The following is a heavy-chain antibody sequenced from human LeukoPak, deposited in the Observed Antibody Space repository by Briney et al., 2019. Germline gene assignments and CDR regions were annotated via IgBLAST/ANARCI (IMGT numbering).Heavy chain of an antibody. CDR1: GDSISSGGYY. V-gene: IGHV4-31*03. CDR3: ARERNCGGDCYSSWFDL. D-gene: IGHD2-21*02. J-gene: IGHJ5*02. Sequence: SETLSLTYTVSGDSISSGGYYWSWVRQHPGKGLEWIGYIHYSGSTFYISSLKSRVTISLDTSKNQFSLKLSSVTAADTAVYYCARERNCGGDCYSSWFDLWGQGTLVTVSS. CDR2: IHYSGST.